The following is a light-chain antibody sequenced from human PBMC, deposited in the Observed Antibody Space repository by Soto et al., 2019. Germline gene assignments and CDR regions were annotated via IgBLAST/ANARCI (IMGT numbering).Light chain of an antibody. CDR3: SSFTYSSTLV. CDR2: DVS. CDR1: NSDVGGYNY. V-gene: IGLV2-14*03. J-gene: IGLJ2*01. Sequence: QSALTQPASVSGSPGQSINISCTGTNSDVGGYNYVSWYQQHPGKAPKLMIYDVSHRTSGVSNRFSGSKSGNTASLTISGLQAEDEADYYCSSFTYSSTLVFGGGTKLTVL.